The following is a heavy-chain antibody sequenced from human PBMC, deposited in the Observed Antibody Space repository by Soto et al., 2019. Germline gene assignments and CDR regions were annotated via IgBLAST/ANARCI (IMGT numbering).Heavy chain of an antibody. CDR1: GFTFSSYS. CDR2: ISSSSSYI. D-gene: IGHD3-10*01. CDR3: ARDRGGVLWFGELSPYYYYYGMDV. J-gene: IGHJ6*02. Sequence: EVPLVESGGGLVKPGGSLRLSCAASGFTFSSYSMNWVRQAPGKGLEWVSSISSSSSYIYYADSVKGRFTISRDNAKNSLYLQMNSLRAEDTAVYYCARDRGGVLWFGELSPYYYYYGMDVWGQGTTVTVSS. V-gene: IGHV3-21*01.